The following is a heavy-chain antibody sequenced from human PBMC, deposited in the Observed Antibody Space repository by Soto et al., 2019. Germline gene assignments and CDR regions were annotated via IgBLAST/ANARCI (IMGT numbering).Heavy chain of an antibody. Sequence: GGSLRLSCAASGFSVSSYYMTWVRQAPGKGPEWVSSVSASGVSTYYADSVKGRFTISRDNSKNTLYLQMNSLRAEDTAVYYCAKGRSNWFDPWGQGTLVTVSS. V-gene: IGHV3-23*01. J-gene: IGHJ5*02. CDR2: VSASGVST. CDR3: AKGRSNWFDP. CDR1: GFSVSSYY.